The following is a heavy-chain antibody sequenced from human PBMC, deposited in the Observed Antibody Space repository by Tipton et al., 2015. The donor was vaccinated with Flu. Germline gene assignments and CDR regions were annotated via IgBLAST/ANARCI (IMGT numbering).Heavy chain of an antibody. J-gene: IGHJ6*02. D-gene: IGHD1-1*01. CDR2: IYYSGTT. CDR3: ARDLWNDRRAYYYYGVDV. Sequence: LRLSCTVSGASVINNDLYWGWVRQPPGKGLEWIDSIYYSGTTYYNPSLKSRVTISVDSSKNEFSLTLASLTAADTAVYYCARDLWNDRRAYYYYGVDVWGQGTTVTVSS. CDR1: GASVINNDLY. V-gene: IGHV4-39*07.